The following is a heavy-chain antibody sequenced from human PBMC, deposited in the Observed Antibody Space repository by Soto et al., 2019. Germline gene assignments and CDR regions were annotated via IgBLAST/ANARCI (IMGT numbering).Heavy chain of an antibody. D-gene: IGHD1-26*01. Sequence: QVQLVQSGAEVKKPGASVKVSCKASGYTFTSYAMHWVRQAPGQRLEWMGWINAGNGNTKYSQKFQGRVTITRDTSASTADMELSSLRSEDTAVYYCARDWLELLPYYYYGMDVWGQGTTVTVSS. CDR3: ARDWLELLPYYYYGMDV. J-gene: IGHJ6*02. CDR2: INAGNGNT. CDR1: GYTFTSYA. V-gene: IGHV1-3*01.